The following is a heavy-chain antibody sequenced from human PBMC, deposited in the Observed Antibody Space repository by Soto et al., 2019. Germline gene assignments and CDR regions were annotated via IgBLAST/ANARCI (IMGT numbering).Heavy chain of an antibody. CDR1: GFTFSSYA. D-gene: IGHD5-12*01. V-gene: IGHV3-30*04. Sequence: GGSLRLSCAASGFTFSSYAMHWVRQAPGKGLEWVAVISYDGSNKYYADSVKGRFTISRDNSKNTLYLQMNSLRAEDTAVYYCARGRGVDLDMDAFDIWGQGTMVTVSS. CDR3: ARGRGVDLDMDAFDI. J-gene: IGHJ3*02. CDR2: ISYDGSNK.